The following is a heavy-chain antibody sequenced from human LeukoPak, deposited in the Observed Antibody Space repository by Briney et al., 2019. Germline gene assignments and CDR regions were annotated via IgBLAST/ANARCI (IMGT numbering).Heavy chain of an antibody. D-gene: IGHD1-26*01. Sequence: GGSLRLSCAASGFTFNNYPMSWVRQAPGKGLEWVSTIRDRGSNRYYADSVKGRFTISRDNSKNTLNLQMNSLRAEDTAVYYCAKAITGSYPFDYWGQGTLVTVSS. CDR1: GFTFNNYP. CDR2: IRDRGSNR. V-gene: IGHV3-23*01. J-gene: IGHJ4*02. CDR3: AKAITGSYPFDY.